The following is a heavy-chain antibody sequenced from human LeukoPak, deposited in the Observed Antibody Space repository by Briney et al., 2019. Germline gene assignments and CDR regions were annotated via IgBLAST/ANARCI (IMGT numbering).Heavy chain of an antibody. J-gene: IGHJ6*03. CDR1: GFTFSSYW. V-gene: IGHV3-7*01. Sequence: GGSLRLSCAASGFTFSSYWMSWVRQAPGKGLEWVANIKQDGSEKYYVDSVKGRFTISRDNAENSLYLQMNSLRAEDTAVYYCVKVNSGFWSGYYGEYYYYMDVWGKGTTVTISS. CDR3: VKVNSGFWSGYYGEYYYYMDV. D-gene: IGHD3-3*01. CDR2: IKQDGSEK.